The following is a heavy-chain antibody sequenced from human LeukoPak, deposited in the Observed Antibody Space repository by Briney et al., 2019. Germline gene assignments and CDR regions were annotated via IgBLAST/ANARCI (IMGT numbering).Heavy chain of an antibody. D-gene: IGHD3-9*01. V-gene: IGHV3-73*01. J-gene: IGHJ4*02. Sequence: GGSLRLSCAASGFTFSGSALHWVRQASGKGLEWVGRIRSTANGYATAYAASVKGRFTISRDDSKNTAYLQMDSLKAEDMAVYYCAKSTYVDYPCCLDYWGQGTLVTVSS. CDR1: GFTFSGSA. CDR3: AKSTYVDYPCCLDY. CDR2: IRSTANGYAT.